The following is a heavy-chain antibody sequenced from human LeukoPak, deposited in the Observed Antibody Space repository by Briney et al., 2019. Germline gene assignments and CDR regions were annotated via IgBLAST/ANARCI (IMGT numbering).Heavy chain of an antibody. D-gene: IGHD6-19*01. V-gene: IGHV3-66*01. J-gene: IGHJ4*02. CDR1: GFTVRSSN. CDR3: AKIAVAYFDY. CDR2: IYSGCAT. Sequence: GVSLRLSCAASGFTVRSSNMGWVRQAPGKGLEWVSVIYSGCATYYPDSVKGRFIISRDLCKNTLFLQMNDLRAEDTAVYYCAKIAVAYFDYWGQGTLVTVSS.